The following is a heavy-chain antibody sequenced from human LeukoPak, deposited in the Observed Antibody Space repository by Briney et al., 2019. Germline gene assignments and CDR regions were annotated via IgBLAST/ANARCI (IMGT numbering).Heavy chain of an antibody. CDR1: GGSISSSSYY. J-gene: IGHJ6*02. CDR3: ARGGIAAAGPHGMDV. Sequence: SETLSLTCTVSGGSISSSSYYWGWIRQPPGKGLEWIGSIYYSGSTYYNPSLKSRDTISVDTSKNQFSLKLSSVTAADTAVYYCARGGIAAAGPHGMDVWGQGTTVTVSS. D-gene: IGHD6-13*01. CDR2: IYYSGST. V-gene: IGHV4-39*07.